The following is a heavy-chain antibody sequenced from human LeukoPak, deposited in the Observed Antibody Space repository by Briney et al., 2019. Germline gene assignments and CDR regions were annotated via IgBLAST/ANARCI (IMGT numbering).Heavy chain of an antibody. CDR3: ARSSGYYYPFDY. D-gene: IGHD3-22*01. CDR2: FSAYNGDT. J-gene: IGHJ4*02. CDR1: GYTFTSYD. V-gene: IGHV1-18*01. Sequence: GASVKVSCKASGYTFTSYDINWVRQAPGQGLEWMGWFSAYNGDTNYAQKLQGRVTMTTDTSTSTAYMELRSLRSDDTAVYYCARSSGYYYPFDYWGQGTLVTVSS.